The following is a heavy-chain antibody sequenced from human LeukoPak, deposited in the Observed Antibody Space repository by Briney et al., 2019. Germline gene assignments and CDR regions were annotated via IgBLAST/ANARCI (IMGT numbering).Heavy chain of an antibody. CDR2: ISSSSSTI. Sequence: GGSLRLSCAASGFTFSSYSMNWVRQAPGKGLEWVSYISSSSSTIYYADSVKGRFTISRDNAINSLYLQMNSLRAEDTAVYYCARDLPDCSSTSCFQGPIDYWGQGTLVTVSS. D-gene: IGHD2-2*01. V-gene: IGHV3-48*01. CDR1: GFTFSSYS. CDR3: ARDLPDCSSTSCFQGPIDY. J-gene: IGHJ4*02.